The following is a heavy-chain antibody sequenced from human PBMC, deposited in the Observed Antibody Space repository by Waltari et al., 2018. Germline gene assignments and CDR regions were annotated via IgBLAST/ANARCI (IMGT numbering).Heavy chain of an antibody. Sequence: EVQLLESGGGWVQPGGSLRLSCTASGFIFSIHAITWVRQAPGQGLEWVSSISGTGGSTHYADSVRGRFTISRDNSKNTLYLQMNSLRAEDTAVYYCAKAGSLSIAARLSWFDPWGQGTLVTVSS. CDR3: AKAGSLSIAARLSWFDP. CDR1: GFIFSIHA. CDR2: ISGTGGST. D-gene: IGHD6-6*01. J-gene: IGHJ5*02. V-gene: IGHV3-23*01.